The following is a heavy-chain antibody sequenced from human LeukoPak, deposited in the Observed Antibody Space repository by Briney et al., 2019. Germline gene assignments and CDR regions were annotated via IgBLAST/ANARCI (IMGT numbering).Heavy chain of an antibody. Sequence: SETLSLTCTVSGGSITSNSYYWGWIRQPPGQGLEWIGSIHYGGTTYYNPSLKSRVTISVDTSKNQFSLKLSSVTAADTAVYYCARGYTVTPDYWGQGTLVTVSS. V-gene: IGHV4-39*07. CDR3: ARGYTVTPDY. CDR1: GGSITSNSYY. D-gene: IGHD4-17*01. CDR2: IHYGGTT. J-gene: IGHJ4*02.